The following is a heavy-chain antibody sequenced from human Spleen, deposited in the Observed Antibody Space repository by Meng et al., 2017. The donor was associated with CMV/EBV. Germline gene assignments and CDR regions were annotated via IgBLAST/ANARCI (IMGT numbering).Heavy chain of an antibody. Sequence: SVKVSCKASGYTFTSYGISWVRQAPGQGLEWMGWISAYNGNTNYAQKLQGRVTMTTDTSTSTAYMELRSLRSDDTAVYYCARELVGATDYYYGMDVWGQGTTVTVSS. CDR1: GYTFTSYG. J-gene: IGHJ6*02. V-gene: IGHV1-18*01. CDR2: ISAYNGNT. CDR3: ARELVGATDYYYGMDV. D-gene: IGHD1-26*01.